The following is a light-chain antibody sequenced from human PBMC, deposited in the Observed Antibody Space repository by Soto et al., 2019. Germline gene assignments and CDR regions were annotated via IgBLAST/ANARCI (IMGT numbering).Light chain of an antibody. CDR1: SSDVGGYNY. CDR2: EVT. Sequence: QSALTQPASVSGSPGQSITISCTGTSSDVGGYNYVSWYQQHPDKAPKLIIYEVTNRPSGVSHRFSGSKSGSTASLTISGLQAEDEADYYCSSYTSSSTLLFGGGTKLTVL. J-gene: IGLJ2*01. CDR3: SSYTSSSTLL. V-gene: IGLV2-14*01.